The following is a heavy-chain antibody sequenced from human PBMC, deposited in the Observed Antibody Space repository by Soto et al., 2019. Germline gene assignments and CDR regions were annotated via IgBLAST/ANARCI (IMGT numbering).Heavy chain of an antibody. J-gene: IGHJ4*02. CDR3: ASHITMGALWVY. V-gene: IGHV3-53*01. CDR1: GFTVSSNY. CDR2: IYSGSST. D-gene: IGHD3-10*01. Sequence: EVRLVESGGGLIQPGGSLRLSCAASGFTVSSNYMSWIRQAPGKGLEWVSVIYSGSSTYYADSVKGRFTIPRENSKNPLQLQMTTLRAEDTAVYYFASHITMGALWVYWGQGTLVTV.